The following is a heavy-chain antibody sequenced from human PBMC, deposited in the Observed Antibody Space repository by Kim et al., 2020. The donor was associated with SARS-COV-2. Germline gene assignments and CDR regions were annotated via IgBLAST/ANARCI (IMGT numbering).Heavy chain of an antibody. D-gene: IGHD3-10*02. CDR3: ARDVRTTGEFDY. V-gene: IGHV4-59*13. CDR2: IYYSGST. J-gene: IGHJ4*02. Sequence: SETLSLTCTVSGGSISSYYWSWIRQPPGKGLEWIGYIYYSGSTNYNTSLKSRVTISVDTSKNQFSLKLSSVTAADTAVYYCARDVRTTGEFDYWGQGTLVTVSS. CDR1: GGSISSYY.